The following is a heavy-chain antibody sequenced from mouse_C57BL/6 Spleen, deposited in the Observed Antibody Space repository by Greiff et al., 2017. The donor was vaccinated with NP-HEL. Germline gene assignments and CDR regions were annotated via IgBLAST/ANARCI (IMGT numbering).Heavy chain of an antibody. Sequence: QVQLQQPGAELVKPGASVKLSCKASGYTFTSYWMQWVKQRPGQGLEWIGEIDPSDSYTNYNQKFKGKATLTVDTSSSTAYMQLSSLTSEDAAVYYCARALYYGSSRSFDWWGQDTTLTVSS. CDR2: IDPSDSYT. D-gene: IGHD1-1*01. J-gene: IGHJ2*01. V-gene: IGHV1-50*01. CDR1: GYTFTSYW. CDR3: ARALYYGSSRSFDW.